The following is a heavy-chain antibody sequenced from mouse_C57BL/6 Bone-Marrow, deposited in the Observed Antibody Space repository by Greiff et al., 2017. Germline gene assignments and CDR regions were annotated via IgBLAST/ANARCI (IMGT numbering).Heavy chain of an antibody. J-gene: IGHJ4*01. CDR1: GYTFTSYG. Sequence: QVQLQQSGAELARPGASVKLSCKASGYTFTSYGISWVKQRTGQGLEWIGEIYPRSGNTYYNEKFKGKATLTADKSSSTAYMELRSLTSEDSAVYFCASRRMDCWGQGTSVTVSS. CDR2: IYPRSGNT. CDR3: ASRRMDC. V-gene: IGHV1-81*01.